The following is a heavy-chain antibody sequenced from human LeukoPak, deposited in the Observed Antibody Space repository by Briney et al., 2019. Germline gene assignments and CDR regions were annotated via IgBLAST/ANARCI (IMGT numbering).Heavy chain of an antibody. J-gene: IGHJ4*02. CDR2: INHSGST. CDR3: ARAEHIVVVPRGLYLDS. CDR1: GGSFSGYY. V-gene: IGHV4-34*01. Sequence: PSETLSLTCAVYGGSFSGYYWSWIRQPPGKGLEWIGEINHSGSTNYNPSLKSPVTISVDTSKNQFSLKLNSVTAADTAVYYCARAEHIVVVPRGLYLDSWGQGTLVTVSS. D-gene: IGHD2-21*01.